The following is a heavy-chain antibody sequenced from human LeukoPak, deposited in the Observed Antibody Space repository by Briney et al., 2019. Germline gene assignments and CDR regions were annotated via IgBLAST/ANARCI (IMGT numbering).Heavy chain of an antibody. CDR3: ARDGVWFGELFGGYYYYGMDV. CDR1: GYTFTSYG. CDR2: ISAYNGNT. Sequence: ASVKVSCKASGYTFTSYGISWVRQAPGQGLEWMGWISAYNGNTNYAQKLQGRVTMTTDTSTSTAYMELRRLRSDDTAVYYCARDGVWFGELFGGYYYYGMDVWGQGTTVTVSS. V-gene: IGHV1-18*01. D-gene: IGHD3-10*01. J-gene: IGHJ6*02.